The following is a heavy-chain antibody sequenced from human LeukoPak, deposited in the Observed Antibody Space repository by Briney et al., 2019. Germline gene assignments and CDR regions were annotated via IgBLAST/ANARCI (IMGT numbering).Heavy chain of an antibody. Sequence: SETLSLTCTISGGSISSSSYYWAWIRQPPGKGLEWIATIYYSGTSYYNPSLKSRVTISVDTSKNQFSLKLRSVTAADSAVYYCARIHSGSDEVDYWGQGTLVTVSS. J-gene: IGHJ4*02. D-gene: IGHD1-26*01. V-gene: IGHV4-39*01. CDR1: GGSISSSSYY. CDR3: ARIHSGSDEVDY. CDR2: IYYSGTS.